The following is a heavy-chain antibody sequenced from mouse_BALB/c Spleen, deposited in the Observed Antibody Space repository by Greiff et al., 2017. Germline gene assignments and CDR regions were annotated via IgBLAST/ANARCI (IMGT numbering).Heavy chain of an antibody. Sequence: QVQLQQSGAELMKPGASVKISCKATGYTFSSYWIEWVKQRPGHGLEWIGEILPGSGSTNYNEKFKGKATFTADTSSNTAYMQLSSLTSEDSAVYYCARGGFYYYAMDYWGQGTSVTVSS. CDR2: ILPGSGST. J-gene: IGHJ4*01. CDR3: ARGGFYYYAMDY. V-gene: IGHV1-9*01. CDR1: GYTFSSYW.